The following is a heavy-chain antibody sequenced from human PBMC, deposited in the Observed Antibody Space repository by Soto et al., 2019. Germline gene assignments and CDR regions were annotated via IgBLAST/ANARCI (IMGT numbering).Heavy chain of an antibody. CDR3: EAEYSSSWYSWFDP. Sequence: SETLSLTCTVSGGSISSSSYYWGWIRQPPGKGLEWIGSIYYSGSTYYNPSLKSRVTISVDTSKNQFSLKLSSVTAADTAVYYCEAEYSSSWYSWFDPWGQGTLVTVSS. D-gene: IGHD6-13*01. CDR1: GGSISSSSYY. CDR2: IYYSGST. V-gene: IGHV4-39*01. J-gene: IGHJ5*02.